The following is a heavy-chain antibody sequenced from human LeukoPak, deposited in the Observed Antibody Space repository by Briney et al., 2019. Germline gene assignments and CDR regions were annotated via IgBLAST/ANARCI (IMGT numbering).Heavy chain of an antibody. D-gene: IGHD3-22*01. V-gene: IGHV4-59*01. Sequence: PSETLSLTCTVSGGSISSYYWSWIRQPPGKGLEWIWDIYYSGSTNYNPSLKSRVSISVDTPKNQFSLKLSSVTAADTAVYYCARALYYYDSSGYYYYFDYWGQGTLVTVSS. CDR3: ARALYYYDSSGYYYYFDY. CDR2: IYYSGST. CDR1: GGSISSYY. J-gene: IGHJ4*02.